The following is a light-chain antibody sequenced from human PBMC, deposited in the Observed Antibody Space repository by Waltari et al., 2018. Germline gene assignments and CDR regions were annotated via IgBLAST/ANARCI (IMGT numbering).Light chain of an antibody. CDR1: QSVSRA. CDR2: GTS. CDR3: QHYVRLPAT. V-gene: IGKV3-20*01. Sequence: EIVLTQSPGTLSLSPGERATLSCRASQSVSRALGWYQQKPGQAPRLLIYGTSNRATGIPDRFSGSGSGTDFSLTISRLEPEDVAVYFCQHYVRLPATFGQGTKVEIK. J-gene: IGKJ1*01.